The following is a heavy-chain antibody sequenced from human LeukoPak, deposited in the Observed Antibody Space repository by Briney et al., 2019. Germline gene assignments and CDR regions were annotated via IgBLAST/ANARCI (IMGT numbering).Heavy chain of an antibody. CDR2: INPNSGGT. Sequence: ASVKVSCKASGYTFTGYYMHWVRQAPGQGLEWMGRINPNSGGTNYAQKFQDRVTMTRDTSTTTAYMDLSRLRSDDTAVYYCARGPRYCSGDGSFCALDYWGQGTLVTVSS. J-gene: IGHJ4*02. CDR1: GYTFTGYY. D-gene: IGHD2-15*01. V-gene: IGHV1-2*06. CDR3: ARGPRYCSGDGSFCALDY.